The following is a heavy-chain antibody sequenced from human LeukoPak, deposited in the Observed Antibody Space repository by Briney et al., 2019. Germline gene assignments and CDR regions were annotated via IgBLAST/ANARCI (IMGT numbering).Heavy chain of an antibody. Sequence: SETLSLTCTVSGGSISSSTYYWGWIRQPPGKGLEWIGSIYYSGSTYYNPSLKSRVTISVDSSKNQFSLRLSSVTTADTAVYYCAKSDGYGLIDYWGQGTLVTVSS. J-gene: IGHJ4*02. D-gene: IGHD5-24*01. V-gene: IGHV4-39*01. CDR1: GGSISSSTYY. CDR3: AKSDGYGLIDY. CDR2: IYYSGST.